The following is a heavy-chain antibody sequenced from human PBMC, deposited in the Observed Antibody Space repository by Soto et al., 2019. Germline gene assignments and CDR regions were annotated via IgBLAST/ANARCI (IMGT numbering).Heavy chain of an antibody. J-gene: IGHJ6*02. CDR1: GYTFSMSG. V-gene: IGHV1-18*01. CDR3: AREGPRPYYYYGMDV. CDR2: ISGYNGNT. Sequence: GPVKVSCKSSGYTFSMSGISWVRQAPGQGLEWMGWISGYNGNTNYEQKFQDRVTMTTDTSTNTAYMELRSLRSDDTAVYYCAREGPRPYYYYGMDVWG.